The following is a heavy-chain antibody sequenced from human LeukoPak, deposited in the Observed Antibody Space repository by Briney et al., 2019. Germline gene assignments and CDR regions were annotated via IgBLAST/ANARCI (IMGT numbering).Heavy chain of an antibody. CDR3: ARVSWSSGWFFDY. V-gene: IGHV3-33*01. Sequence: GGSLRLSCAASGFTFSSYGMHWVRQAPGKGLEWVAVIWYDGSNKYYADSVKGRFTISRDNSKNTLYLQMNSLRAEDTAVYYCARVSWSSGWFFDYWGQGTLVTVSS. CDR2: IWYDGSNK. D-gene: IGHD6-19*01. J-gene: IGHJ4*02. CDR1: GFTFSSYG.